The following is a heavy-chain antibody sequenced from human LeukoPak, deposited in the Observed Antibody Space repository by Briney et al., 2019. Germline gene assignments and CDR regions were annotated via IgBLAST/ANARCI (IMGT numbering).Heavy chain of an antibody. D-gene: IGHD3-16*01. J-gene: IGHJ4*02. V-gene: IGHV3-30-3*01. CDR1: GFAFNTYA. CDR2: ISFDGNTI. CDR3: ARLGARQMLGY. Sequence: GGSLRLSCAASGFAFNTYAMHWVRQGPGKGLEWVAVISFDGNTIHYADSVKGRFTISRDNSKNTLFLQMDSLRAEDTAVYYCARLGARQMLGYWGQGTLVTVSS.